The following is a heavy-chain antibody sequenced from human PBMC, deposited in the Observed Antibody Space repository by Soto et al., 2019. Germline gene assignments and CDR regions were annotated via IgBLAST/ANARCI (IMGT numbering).Heavy chain of an antibody. CDR2: INRNDGST. V-gene: IGHV3-23*01. CDR1: GVTFSSYA. Sequence: HPGGSLRLSCAASGVTFSSYAMSWVRQAPGKGLEWVSSINRNDGSTYYADSVKGRFTISRDNSKNTLSLQMNSLRAEDTAVYYCAKNYYFDYWGQGTLVTVSS. J-gene: IGHJ4*02. CDR3: AKNYYFDY.